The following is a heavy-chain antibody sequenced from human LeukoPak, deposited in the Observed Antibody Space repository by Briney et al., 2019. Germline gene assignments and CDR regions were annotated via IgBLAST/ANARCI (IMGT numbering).Heavy chain of an antibody. D-gene: IGHD6-13*01. Sequence: PSETLSLTCTVSGDSVTTTNFYWGWIRQAPGKGLEWIGRLYYGVNTYYKPSLKSRVTISVDTSLNQFSLILTSVTAADTGVYYCARLRLQQLASSYYMDVSGRGTTVTVSS. J-gene: IGHJ6*03. V-gene: IGHV4-39*01. CDR1: GDSVTTTNFY. CDR2: LYYGVNT. CDR3: ARLRLQQLASSYYMDV.